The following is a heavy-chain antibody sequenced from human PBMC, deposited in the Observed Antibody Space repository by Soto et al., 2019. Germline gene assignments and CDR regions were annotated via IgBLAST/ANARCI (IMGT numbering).Heavy chain of an antibody. V-gene: IGHV4-30-4*01. J-gene: IGHJ5*02. CDR2: IYYNGGT. CDR3: ARWATGGGERFYP. CDR1: GDSISSANNY. D-gene: IGHD7-27*01. Sequence: QVQLQESGPGLVKPSQTLSLTCTVSGDSISSANNYWSWIRQTPGKGLEWIGYIYYNGGTNYNLSLKSRGTISLDTSKNQFSLRLISVTVADSPAYHCARWATGGGERFYPWGQGNLVTVFS.